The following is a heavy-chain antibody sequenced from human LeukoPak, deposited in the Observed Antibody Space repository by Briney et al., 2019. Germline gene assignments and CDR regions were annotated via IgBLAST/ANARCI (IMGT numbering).Heavy chain of an antibody. D-gene: IGHD3-3*01. Sequence: PGGSLRLSCAASGFTFNNYAMNWVRQAPGKGLEWVSTIRGSGTSTYYADSVKGRFTISRDNSKNTLYLQMNSLRAEDTAVYYCAKAFSAAPFLVDVWGQGTTVTVSS. J-gene: IGHJ6*02. CDR1: GFTFNNYA. V-gene: IGHV3-23*01. CDR2: IRGSGTST. CDR3: AKAFSAAPFLVDV.